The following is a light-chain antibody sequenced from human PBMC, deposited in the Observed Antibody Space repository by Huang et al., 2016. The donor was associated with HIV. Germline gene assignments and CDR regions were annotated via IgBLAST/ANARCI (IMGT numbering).Light chain of an antibody. CDR3: QQYNNWPLT. Sequence: EIVMTQSPATLSVSPGERATLSCRASQSVSSNLAWYQQKPGQAPRLLIYGASTRATGIPVRISGSGSGTEFTRTISSLQSEDFAVYYCQQYNNWPLTFGGGTKVEIK. CDR1: QSVSSN. V-gene: IGKV3-15*01. J-gene: IGKJ4*01. CDR2: GAS.